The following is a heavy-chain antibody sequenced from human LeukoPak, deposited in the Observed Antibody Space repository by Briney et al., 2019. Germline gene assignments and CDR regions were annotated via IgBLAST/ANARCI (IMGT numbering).Heavy chain of an antibody. J-gene: IGHJ6*02. Sequence: EGSLRLSCAASGFTFSSYGMHWVRQAPGKGLEWVAVISYDGSNKYYADSVKGRFTISRDNSKNTLYLQMNSLRAEDTAVYYCAKAAPDRGVYGMDVWGQGTTVTVSS. CDR2: ISYDGSNK. CDR3: AKAAPDRGVYGMDV. D-gene: IGHD3-10*01. CDR1: GFTFSSYG. V-gene: IGHV3-30*18.